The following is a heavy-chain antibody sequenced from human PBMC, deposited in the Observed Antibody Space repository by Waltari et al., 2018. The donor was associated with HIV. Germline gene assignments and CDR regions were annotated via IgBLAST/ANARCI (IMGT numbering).Heavy chain of an antibody. D-gene: IGHD6-19*01. J-gene: IGHJ4*02. CDR2: IRGDGGNI. V-gene: IGHV3-23*01. CDR1: GSTFCNYA. CDR3: RYNSGWYGTFFDY. Sequence: EVELLESGGALVQPGGSLRLSFAAPGSTFCNYAMSWVRQAPGKGLEWVAYIRGDGGNIHYADSVKGRFTISRDNSKNTVYLQMNSLRAEDTAMYYCRYNSGWYGTFFDYWGRGTLVTVSP.